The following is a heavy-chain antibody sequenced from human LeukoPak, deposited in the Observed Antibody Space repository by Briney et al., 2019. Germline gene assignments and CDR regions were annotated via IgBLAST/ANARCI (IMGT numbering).Heavy chain of an antibody. D-gene: IGHD2-2*01. V-gene: IGHV4-61*02. CDR1: GGSISSGSYY. CDR3: ARALYQPATSYYYYYYMDV. J-gene: IGHJ6*03. Sequence: PSETLSLTCTVSGGSISSGSYYWSWIRQPAGKGLEWIGRIYTSGSTNYNPSLKSRVTISVDTSKNQFSLKLSSVIAADTAVYYCARALYQPATSYYYYYYMDVWGKGTTVTVSS. CDR2: IYTSGST.